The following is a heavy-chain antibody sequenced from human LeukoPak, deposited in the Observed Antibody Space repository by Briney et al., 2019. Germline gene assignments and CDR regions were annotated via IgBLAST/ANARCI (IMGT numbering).Heavy chain of an antibody. CDR1: GFTFGSYG. D-gene: IGHD3-16*01. CDR3: ARDDALGDNALDI. Sequence: GGSLRLSCAASGFTFGSYGMHWVRQAPGKGLEWVAVILNDGSQGKYADSVKGRFTISRDNSKNTLFLQMNSLRAEDTAVYYCARDDALGDNALDIWGQGTMVTVSS. CDR2: ILNDGSQG. V-gene: IGHV3-33*01. J-gene: IGHJ3*02.